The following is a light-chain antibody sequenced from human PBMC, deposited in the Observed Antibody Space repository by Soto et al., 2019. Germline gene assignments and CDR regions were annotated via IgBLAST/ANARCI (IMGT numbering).Light chain of an antibody. Sequence: QAVVTQPPSASGTPGQRVTISCSGSSSNIGSNYVYWYQQLPGTAPKLLIYGYTNRPSGVPDRFSGSKSGTSASLAISGLQAEDEGHYYCQSFDRRLNVVFGGGTKVTVL. V-gene: IGLV1-44*01. CDR3: QSFDRRLNVV. J-gene: IGLJ3*02. CDR1: SSNIGSNY. CDR2: GYT.